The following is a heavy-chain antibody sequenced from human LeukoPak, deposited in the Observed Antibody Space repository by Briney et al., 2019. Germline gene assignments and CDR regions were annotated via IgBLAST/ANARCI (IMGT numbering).Heavy chain of an antibody. CDR1: GGSFSGYY. Sequence: SETLSLTCAVYGGSFSGYYWSWIRQPPGKGLEWIGEINHSGSTNYNPSLKSRVTISVDTSKNQFSLKLSSVTAADTAVYYCARLGGWFSRYYFDYWGQGTLVTVSS. D-gene: IGHD6-19*01. CDR3: ARLGGWFSRYYFDY. J-gene: IGHJ4*02. V-gene: IGHV4-34*01. CDR2: INHSGST.